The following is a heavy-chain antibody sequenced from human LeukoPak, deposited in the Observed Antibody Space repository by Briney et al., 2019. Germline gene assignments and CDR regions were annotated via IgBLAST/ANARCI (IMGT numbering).Heavy chain of an antibody. CDR1: GYTFTDYY. CDR3: AKAKTIVGTLGFDY. J-gene: IGHJ4*02. Sequence: ASVKVSCKASGYTFTDYYMHWVRQAPGQGLEWVGRINPNSGGTNYAQKFQGRVTMTRDTSISTAYMELTRLTSDDTAVYYCAKAKTIVGTLGFDYWGQGTLVTVSS. CDR2: INPNSGGT. V-gene: IGHV1-2*06. D-gene: IGHD5-24*01.